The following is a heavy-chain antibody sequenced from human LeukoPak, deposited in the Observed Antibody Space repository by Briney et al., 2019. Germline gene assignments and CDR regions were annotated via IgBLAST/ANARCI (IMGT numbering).Heavy chain of an antibody. J-gene: IGHJ4*02. Sequence: SETLSLTCTVSGGSISSGSYYWSWIRQPAGKGLEWIGRIYTSGSTNYNPSLKSRVTISVDTSKNQFSLKLSSVTAADTAVYYCARAQSGSYSPFDYWGQGTLVTVSS. CDR3: ARAQSGSYSPFDY. D-gene: IGHD1-26*01. V-gene: IGHV4-61*02. CDR1: GGSISSGSYY. CDR2: IYTSGST.